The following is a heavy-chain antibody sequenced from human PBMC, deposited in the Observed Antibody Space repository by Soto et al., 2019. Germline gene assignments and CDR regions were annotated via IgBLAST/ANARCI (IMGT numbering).Heavy chain of an antibody. D-gene: IGHD2-15*01. J-gene: IGHJ3*01. Sequence: GGSLRLSCAASGFTFSNYAMNWVRQAPGKGLEWVSAISGSGGETYYADSVKGRFTISRDNSKNTLYLQMNSLRVEDTAEYYCAKDRDIVVVEAADDAFDLWGQGTMVTVSS. CDR1: GFTFSNYA. V-gene: IGHV3-23*01. CDR2: ISGSGGET. CDR3: AKDRDIVVVEAADDAFDL.